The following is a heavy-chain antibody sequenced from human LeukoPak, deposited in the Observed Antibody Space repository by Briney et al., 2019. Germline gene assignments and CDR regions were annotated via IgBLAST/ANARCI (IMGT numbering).Heavy chain of an antibody. D-gene: IGHD6-13*01. CDR3: AGQGVAAAGTSRFDY. V-gene: IGHV4-61*08. CDR1: GGSISSGGYY. CDR2: IYYSGST. J-gene: IGHJ4*02. Sequence: SQTLSLTCTVSGGSISSGGYYWSWIRQPPGKGLEWIGYIYYSGSTNYNPSLMSRVTISVDTSKNQFSLKLSSVTAADTAVYYCAGQGVAAAGTSRFDYWGQGTLVTVSS.